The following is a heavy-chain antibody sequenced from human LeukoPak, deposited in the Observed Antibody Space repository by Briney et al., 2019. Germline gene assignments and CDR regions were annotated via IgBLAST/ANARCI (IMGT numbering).Heavy chain of an antibody. J-gene: IGHJ4*02. CDR3: TSGYSDFWSGSPGH. CDR2: IRYDGSNK. Sequence: GGSLRLSCAASGFTFSSYGMHWVRQAPGKGLEWVAFIRYDGSNKYYADSVKGRFTISRDNAKNTVFLQMSSLRAEDTAVYYCTSGYSDFWSGSPGHWGQGTLVTVSS. V-gene: IGHV3-30*02. D-gene: IGHD3-3*01. CDR1: GFTFSSYG.